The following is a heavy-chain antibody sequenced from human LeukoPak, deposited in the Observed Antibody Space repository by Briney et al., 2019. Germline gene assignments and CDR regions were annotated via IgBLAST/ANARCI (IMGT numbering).Heavy chain of an antibody. CDR1: GGSISSYY. CDR3: ARGVVGGYDSAN. CDR2: IYYSGST. J-gene: IGHJ4*02. Sequence: PSETLSLTCTVSGGSISSYYWSWIRQPPGKGLEWIGYIYYSGSTNYNPSLKSRVTISVDTSKNQFSLKLSSVTAAGTAVYYCARGVVGGYDSANWGQGTLVTVSS. V-gene: IGHV4-59*01. D-gene: IGHD5-12*01.